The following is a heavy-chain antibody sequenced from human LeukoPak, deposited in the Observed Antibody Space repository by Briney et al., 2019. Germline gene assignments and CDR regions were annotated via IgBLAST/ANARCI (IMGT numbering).Heavy chain of an antibody. CDR1: GGSISSYY. J-gene: IGHJ4*02. CDR3: ARVSWFGELFGYYFDY. Sequence: SETLPLTCTVSGGSISSYYWSWIRQPPGKGLEWIGYIYYSGSTNYNPSLKSRVTISVDTSKNQFSLKLSSVTAADTAVYYCARVSWFGELFGYYFDYWGQGTLVTVSS. V-gene: IGHV4-59*01. D-gene: IGHD3-10*01. CDR2: IYYSGST.